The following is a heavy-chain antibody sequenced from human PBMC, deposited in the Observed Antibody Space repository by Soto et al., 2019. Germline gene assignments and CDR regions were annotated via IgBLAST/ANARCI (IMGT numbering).Heavy chain of an antibody. D-gene: IGHD2-21*02. CDR1: GFTFSSYG. CDR2: ISGSGDST. CDR3: AKTSSASGRDCPGH. Sequence: EVQVLESGGGLARPGGPVTISCATSGFTFSSYGMTWVRQAPGKGLEWVSAISGSGDSTFYAESLGGRFTISRDNSKNTVYLQMKSLRAGDTATYYCAKTSSASGRDCPGHWGQGTQVTVSS. J-gene: IGHJ4*02. V-gene: IGHV3-23*01.